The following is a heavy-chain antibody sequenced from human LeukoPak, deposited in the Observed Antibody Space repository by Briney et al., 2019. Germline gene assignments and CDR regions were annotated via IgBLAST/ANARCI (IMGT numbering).Heavy chain of an antibody. CDR2: INPNSGAT. CDR1: GYTFTGYY. CDR3: ARELWFGEYGY. J-gene: IGHJ4*02. D-gene: IGHD3-10*01. V-gene: IGHV1-2*02. Sequence: GASVKDSCKASGYTFTGYYMHWVRQAPGQGLEWMGWINPNSGATNYAQKFQGRVTMTRDTSISTAYMELNRLRSDDTAVYYCARELWFGEYGYWGQGTLVTVSS.